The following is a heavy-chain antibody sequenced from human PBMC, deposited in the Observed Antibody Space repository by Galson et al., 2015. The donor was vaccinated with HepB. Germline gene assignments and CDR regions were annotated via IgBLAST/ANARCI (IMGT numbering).Heavy chain of an antibody. CDR3: ARAPPGEQWLVYFDY. CDR2: TYYRSKWYN. Sequence: CAISGDSVSSNSAAWNWIRQSPSRGLEWLGRTYYRSKWYNDYAVSVKSRITINPDTSKSQFSLQLNSVTPEDTAVYYCARAPPGEQWLVYFDYWGQGTLVTVSS. CDR1: GDSVSSNSAA. V-gene: IGHV6-1*01. J-gene: IGHJ4*02. D-gene: IGHD6-19*01.